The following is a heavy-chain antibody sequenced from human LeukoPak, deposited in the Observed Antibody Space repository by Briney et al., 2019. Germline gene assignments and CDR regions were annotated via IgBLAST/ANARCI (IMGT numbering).Heavy chain of an antibody. D-gene: IGHD3-22*01. J-gene: IGHJ3*02. CDR2: IYHSGST. CDR1: GGSISSSNW. CDR3: ARDFYYDSSGYYLHDAFDI. Sequence: SETLSLTCAVSGGSISSSNWWSWVRQPPGKGLEWIGEIYHSGSTNYNPSLKSRVTISVDKSKNQFSLKLSSVTAADTAVYYCARDFYYDSSGYYLHDAFDIWGQGTMVTVSS. V-gene: IGHV4-4*02.